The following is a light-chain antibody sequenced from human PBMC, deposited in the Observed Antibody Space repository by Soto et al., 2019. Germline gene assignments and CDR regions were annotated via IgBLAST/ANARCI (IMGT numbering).Light chain of an antibody. J-gene: IGLJ1*01. CDR3: SSYTSSRRDV. CDR1: SSDVGVYNY. Sequence: QSVLTQPASVSGSPGQSITISCTGTSSDVGVYNYVSWYQQHPGKAPKLMIYDVSTRPSVGSNRFPGSKSGNTASLTISGLQGEDEADYFCSSYTSSRRDVFGTGTKVTVL. V-gene: IGLV2-14*01. CDR2: DVS.